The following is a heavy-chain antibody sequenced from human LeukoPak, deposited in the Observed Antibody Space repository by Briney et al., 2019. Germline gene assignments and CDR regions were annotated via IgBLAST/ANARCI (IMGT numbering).Heavy chain of an antibody. J-gene: IGHJ4*02. D-gene: IGHD5/OR15-5a*01. CDR3: AKDGSRVAYYFDY. CDR2: ISASGATV. V-gene: IGHV3-11*04. Sequence: GGSLRLSCVASGATFGDYYMSWVRQAPGKGLEWLSYISASGATVYYADSVKGRFTISRDNSRNTLFLQMNSPRAEDTAVYYCAKDGSRVAYYFDYWGQGTLVTVSS. CDR1: GATFGDYY.